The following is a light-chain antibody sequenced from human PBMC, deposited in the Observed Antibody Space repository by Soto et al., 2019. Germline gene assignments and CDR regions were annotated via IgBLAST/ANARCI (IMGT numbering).Light chain of an antibody. J-gene: IGLJ1*01. Sequence: QSVLTQPPSVSGAPGQRVTISCTGSSSNIGAGYDVQWYQQLPGTAPKLLIFRNNQRPSGVPDRFSDSKSGTSASLAISGLRSEDEADYYCAEWDDSLSVYVFGTGTKVTVL. V-gene: IGLV1-47*01. CDR2: RNN. CDR3: AEWDDSLSVYV. CDR1: SSNIGAGYD.